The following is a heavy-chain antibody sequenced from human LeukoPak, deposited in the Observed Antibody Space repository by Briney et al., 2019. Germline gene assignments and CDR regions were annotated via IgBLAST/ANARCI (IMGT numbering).Heavy chain of an antibody. J-gene: IGHJ3*02. CDR3: ASLGPGYSSSQSGFDI. V-gene: IGHV3-7*01. D-gene: IGHD6-13*01. Sequence: PGRSLRLSCAASGFTFSSYWMSWVRQAPGKGLEWVANIKQDGSEKYYVDSVKGRFTISRDNAKNSLYLQMNSLRAEDTAVYYCASLGPGYSSSQSGFDIWGQGTMVTVSS. CDR2: IKQDGSEK. CDR1: GFTFSSYW.